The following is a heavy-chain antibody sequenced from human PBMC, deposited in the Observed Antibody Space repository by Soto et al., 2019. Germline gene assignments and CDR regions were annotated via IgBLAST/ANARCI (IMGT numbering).Heavy chain of an antibody. CDR2: IYDTGST. CDR3: ARGDTAMAIDY. D-gene: IGHD5-18*01. Sequence: PSETLSLTCTVSGDSISSYYCSWIRQPPGKGLEWIGYIYDTGSTNYNPSLKSRVTISVDTSKNQFSLKLSSVTAADTAVYYCARGDTAMAIDYWGQGTLVTVS. V-gene: IGHV4-59*01. CDR1: GDSISSYY. J-gene: IGHJ4*02.